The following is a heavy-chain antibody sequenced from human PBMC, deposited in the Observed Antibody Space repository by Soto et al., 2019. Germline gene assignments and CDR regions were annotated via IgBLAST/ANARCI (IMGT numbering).Heavy chain of an antibody. J-gene: IGHJ4*02. CDR1: GYSFTSYW. D-gene: IGHD3-10*01. Sequence: GESLKISCKGSGYSFTSYWIGWVRQMPGKGLEWMGIIYPGGSDTRYSPSFQGQVTISADKSISAAYLQWSSLKASDTAMYYCARLPARYGSGSYSHYFDYWGQGTLVTVSS. CDR3: ARLPARYGSGSYSHYFDY. CDR2: IYPGGSDT. V-gene: IGHV5-51*01.